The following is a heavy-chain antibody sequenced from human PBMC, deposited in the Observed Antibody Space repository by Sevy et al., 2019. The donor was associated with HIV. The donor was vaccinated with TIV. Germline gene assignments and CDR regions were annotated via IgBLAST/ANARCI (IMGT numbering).Heavy chain of an antibody. V-gene: IGHV3-15*01. J-gene: IGHJ4*02. CDR1: GLTFNNAW. D-gene: IGHD3-9*01. CDR2: IKSKIDGETT. Sequence: GGSLRLSCAVSGLTFNNAWMNWVRQAPGTGLQWVGLIKSKIDGETTDYVAPVKGRFTISRDDSKNTLFLQMNSLKIEDTAVYYCATAPGYYDSAPFDYWGPGTLVTVSS. CDR3: ATAPGYYDSAPFDY.